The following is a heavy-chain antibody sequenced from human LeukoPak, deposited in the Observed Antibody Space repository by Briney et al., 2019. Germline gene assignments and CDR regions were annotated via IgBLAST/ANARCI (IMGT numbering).Heavy chain of an antibody. Sequence: GGSLRLSCAASGFTFSSYAMSWVRQAPGKGLEWVSAISGSGGSTYYADSVKGRFTISRDNSKNTLYLQMNSLGAEDTAVYYCAKAFAYSSSSLDDYWGQGTLVTVSS. V-gene: IGHV3-23*01. CDR3: AKAFAYSSSSLDDY. CDR1: GFTFSSYA. J-gene: IGHJ4*02. D-gene: IGHD6-6*01. CDR2: ISGSGGST.